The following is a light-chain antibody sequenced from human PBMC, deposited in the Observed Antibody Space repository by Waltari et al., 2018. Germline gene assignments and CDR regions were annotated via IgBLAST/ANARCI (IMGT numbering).Light chain of an antibody. Sequence: QSALSQPASVSGSPGQSLTLTCTGASTDLASYNLVAWYQQHPGKAPKLMIYDVSERPSGVSNRFSGSKSGNTASLTISGLQAEDEADYYCNSYAGSSSWVFGGGTKLTVL. CDR3: NSYAGSSSWV. J-gene: IGLJ3*02. V-gene: IGLV2-14*02. CDR1: STDLASYNL. CDR2: DVS.